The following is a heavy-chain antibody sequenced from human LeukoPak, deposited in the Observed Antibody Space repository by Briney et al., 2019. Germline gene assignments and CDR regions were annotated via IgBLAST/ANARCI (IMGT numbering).Heavy chain of an antibody. CDR2: IYYSGST. Sequence: MSSETLSLTCTVSGGSISSGDYYWSWIRQPPGKGLEWIGYIYYSGSTNYNPSLKSRVTISVDTSKNQFSLKLSSVTAADTAVYYCARRRSVGATLLFDYWGQGTLVTVSS. J-gene: IGHJ4*02. CDR3: ARRRSVGATLLFDY. D-gene: IGHD1-26*01. CDR1: GGSISSGDYY. V-gene: IGHV4-61*08.